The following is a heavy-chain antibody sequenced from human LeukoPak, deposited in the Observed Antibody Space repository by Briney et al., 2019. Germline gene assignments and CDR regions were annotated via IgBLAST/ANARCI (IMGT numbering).Heavy chain of an antibody. CDR2: IYFSGST. CDR3: AKDGGKGWLWFDY. V-gene: IGHV4-59*01. J-gene: IGHJ4*02. D-gene: IGHD3-9*01. CDR1: GGSISSYY. Sequence: SETLSLTCTVSGGSISSYYWSWIRQPPGKGLEYIGYIYFSGSTNYNPSLKSRVTISVNTSKNQFSLKLSSVTAADTAVYYCAKDGGKGWLWFDYWGQGSLVTVSS.